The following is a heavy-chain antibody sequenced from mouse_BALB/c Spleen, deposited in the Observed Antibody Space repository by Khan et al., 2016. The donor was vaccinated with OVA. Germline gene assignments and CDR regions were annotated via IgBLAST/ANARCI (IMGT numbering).Heavy chain of an antibody. CDR1: GFSLTSYG. CDR3: ARNGDYVHWYFDV. D-gene: IGHD2-13*01. V-gene: IGHV2-2*02. CDR2: IWSGGTT. Sequence: QVQLQQSGPGLVQRSQSLSITCTVSGFSLTSYGVHWVRQSPGKGLEWLGVIWSGGTTDYNAAFISRLSISKDNSKSQVFFKMNSLQANDTAIYYCARNGDYVHWYFDVWGAGTTVTVSS. J-gene: IGHJ1*01.